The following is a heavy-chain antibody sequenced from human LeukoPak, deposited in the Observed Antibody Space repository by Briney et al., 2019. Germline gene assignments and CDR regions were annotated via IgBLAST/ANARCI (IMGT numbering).Heavy chain of an antibody. CDR1: GASVSSRGYY. J-gene: IGHJ4*02. D-gene: IGHD1-26*01. CDR3: AREGSGSYF. V-gene: IGHV4-39*07. Sequence: PSETLSLTCTVSGASVSSRGYYWNWIRQPPGMGLEWIGAMYHGGSTYYNPSLKSRVTISVDTSKNQFSLKLSSVTAADTAVYYCAREGSGSYFWGQGTLVTVSS. CDR2: MYHGGST.